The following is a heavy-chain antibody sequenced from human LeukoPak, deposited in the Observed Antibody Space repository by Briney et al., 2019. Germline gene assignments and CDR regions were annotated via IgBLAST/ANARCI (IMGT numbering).Heavy chain of an antibody. Sequence: ASVKVSCKVSGYSLTESSMHWVRQAPGKGLEWMGWINTNTGNPTYAQGFTGRFVFSLDTSVSTAYLQISSLKAEDTAVYYCARAAASDYWGQGTLVTVSS. CDR1: GYSLTESS. V-gene: IGHV7-4-1*02. CDR2: INTNTGNP. CDR3: ARAAASDY. J-gene: IGHJ4*02. D-gene: IGHD2-15*01.